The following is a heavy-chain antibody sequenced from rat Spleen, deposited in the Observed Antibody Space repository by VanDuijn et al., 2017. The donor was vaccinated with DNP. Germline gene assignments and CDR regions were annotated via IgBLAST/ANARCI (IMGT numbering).Heavy chain of an antibody. Sequence: EVQLVESGGGLVQPGGSLKLSCAAPGFSFSDYYMAWVRQAPTKGLEWVAYIGSDGYAPYYGDSVKGRFTISRDNAKSTLYLQMNSLRSEDMATYYCIRWNSGHFDYWGQGVMVTVSS. CDR1: GFSFSDYY. V-gene: IGHV5-22*01. CDR3: IRWNSGHFDY. CDR2: IGSDGYAP. D-gene: IGHD4-3*01. J-gene: IGHJ2*01.